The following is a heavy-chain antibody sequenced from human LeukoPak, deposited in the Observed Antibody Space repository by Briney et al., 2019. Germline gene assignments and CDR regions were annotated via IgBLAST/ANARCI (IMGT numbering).Heavy chain of an antibody. J-gene: IGHJ3*02. Sequence: SETLSLTCSVSGGSISSYYWSWIRLPPGKGLEWIGYIAYSGSTNYSPSLRGRVTISVDTSKNQFSLKLNSATTADTAVYYCAREAIWSWGSRDGFDIWGQGRMVTVSS. CDR3: AREAIWSWGSRDGFDI. CDR1: GGSISSYY. CDR2: IAYSGST. D-gene: IGHD3-10*01. V-gene: IGHV4-59*01.